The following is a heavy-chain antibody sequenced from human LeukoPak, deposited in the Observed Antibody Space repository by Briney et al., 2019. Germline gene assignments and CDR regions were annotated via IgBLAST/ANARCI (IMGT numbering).Heavy chain of an antibody. Sequence: PGGSLRLSCAASGFTFSTSSMSWVRQAPGKGLAWVSSISGSGGSTYYADSVKGRFTISRDNSRNTLFLQMNSLKADDTAVYHCAKDRTGTTGRDWLDPWGQGILVTVSS. V-gene: IGHV3-23*01. D-gene: IGHD1-1*01. CDR2: ISGSGGST. CDR3: AKDRTGTTGRDWLDP. CDR1: GFTFSTSS. J-gene: IGHJ5*02.